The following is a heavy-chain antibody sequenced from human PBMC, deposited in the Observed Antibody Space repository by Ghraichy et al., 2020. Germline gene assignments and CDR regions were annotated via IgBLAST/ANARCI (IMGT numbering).Heavy chain of an antibody. CDR1: GGSISSYY. J-gene: IGHJ6*02. V-gene: IGHV4-59*01. Sequence: SQTLSLTCTVSGGSISSYYWSWIRQPPGKGLEWIGYIYYSGSTNYNPSLKSRVTISVDTSKNQFSLKLSSVTAADTAVYYCARASSGYYYGMDVWGQGTTVTVSS. D-gene: IGHD3-10*01. CDR3: ARASSGYYYGMDV. CDR2: IYYSGST.